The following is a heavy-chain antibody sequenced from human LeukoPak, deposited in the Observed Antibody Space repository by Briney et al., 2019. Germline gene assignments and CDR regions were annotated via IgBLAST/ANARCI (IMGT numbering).Heavy chain of an antibody. Sequence: PSETLSLTCTVSAGSISSGGYYWSWIRQHPGKGLEWIGYIYYSGSTYYNPSLESRVTISVDTSKNQFSLKLSSVTAADTAVYYCVGSGAHRTIFDYWGQGTLVTVSS. J-gene: IGHJ4*02. CDR2: IYYSGST. D-gene: IGHD1-7*01. V-gene: IGHV4-31*03. CDR1: AGSISSGGYY. CDR3: VGSGAHRTIFDY.